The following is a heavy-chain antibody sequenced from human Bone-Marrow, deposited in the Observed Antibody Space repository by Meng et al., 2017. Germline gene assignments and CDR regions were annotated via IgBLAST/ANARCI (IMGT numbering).Heavy chain of an antibody. D-gene: IGHD6-25*01. CDR3: AGRAAAYYYYYGMDV. CDR2: ISSSGSTI. Sequence: GGSLRLSCAASGFTFSSYGMHWVRQAPGKGLEWVSYISSSGSTIYYADSVKGRFTISRDNAKNSLYLQMNSLRAEDTAVYYCAGRAAAYYYYYGMDVWGQGTTVTVSS. V-gene: IGHV3-48*04. J-gene: IGHJ6*02. CDR1: GFTFSSYG.